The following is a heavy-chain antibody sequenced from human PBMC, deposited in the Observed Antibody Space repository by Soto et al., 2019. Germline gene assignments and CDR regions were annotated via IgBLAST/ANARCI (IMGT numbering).Heavy chain of an antibody. CDR2: IYHSGST. V-gene: IGHV4-4*02. CDR3: ARATYYDFWSGYSGWFDP. D-gene: IGHD3-3*01. J-gene: IGHJ5*02. CDR1: SGSISSSNW. Sequence: PSETLSLTCAVSSGSISSSNWWSWVRQPPGKGLEWIGEIYHSGSTNYNPSLKSRVTISVDKSKNQFSLKLSSVTAADTAVYYCARATYYDFWSGYSGWFDPWGQGTLVTVSS.